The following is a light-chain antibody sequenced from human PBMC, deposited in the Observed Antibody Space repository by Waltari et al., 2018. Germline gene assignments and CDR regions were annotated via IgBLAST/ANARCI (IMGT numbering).Light chain of an antibody. CDR3: QSADSSGTYHVV. J-gene: IGLJ2*01. CDR2: KDS. V-gene: IGLV3-25*03. Sequence: SYELTQPPSVSVSPGQTARTTCSGDAFPKQYAYWYQQKPGQAPVLVIYKDSERPSGIPERFSGSSSGTTVTLTISGVQAEDEADYYCQSADSSGTYHVVFGGGTKLTVL. CDR1: AFPKQY.